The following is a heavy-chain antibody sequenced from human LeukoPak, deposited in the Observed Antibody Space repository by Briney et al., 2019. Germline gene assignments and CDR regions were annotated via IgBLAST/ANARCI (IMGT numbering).Heavy chain of an antibody. V-gene: IGHV4-39*07. J-gene: IGHJ5*02. CDR3: ARRTTVTMGARWFDP. CDR2: IF. CDR1: SGSISTSNYY. Sequence: PSETLSLTCTVSSGSISTSNYYWGWVRQPPGKALEWIGNIFYSPSLKSRVTISVDTSKNQFSLKLSSVTAADTAVYYCARRTTVTMGARWFDPWGQGTLVTVSS. D-gene: IGHD4-17*01.